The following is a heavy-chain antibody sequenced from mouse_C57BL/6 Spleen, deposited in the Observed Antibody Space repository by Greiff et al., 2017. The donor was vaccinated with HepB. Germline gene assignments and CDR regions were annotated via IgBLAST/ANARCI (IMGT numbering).Heavy chain of an antibody. CDR3: TTYYGSSPAY. Sequence: EVQLQQSGAELVRPGASVKLSCTASGFNIKDDYMHWVKQRPEQGLEWIGWIDPENGDTEYASKFQGKATITADTSSNTAYLQLSSLTSEDTAVYDCTTYYGSSPAYWGQGTLVTVSA. V-gene: IGHV14-4*01. D-gene: IGHD1-1*01. J-gene: IGHJ3*01. CDR1: GFNIKDDY. CDR2: IDPENGDT.